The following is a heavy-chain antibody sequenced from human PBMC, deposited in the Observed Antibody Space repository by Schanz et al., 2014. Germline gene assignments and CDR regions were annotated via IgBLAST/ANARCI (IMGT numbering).Heavy chain of an antibody. V-gene: IGHV1-18*01. CDR3: ARAKRFWDMDV. D-gene: IGHD3-3*01. CDR2: ISAYNGHT. J-gene: IGHJ6*02. Sequence: QVQLVQSGAEVKKPGASVKVSCKASGYTFISYGIKRVRQAPGQGLEWMGWISAYNGHTDYAQKLQGRVTLTTDTSTSTAYMELRNLRSDDTAVYYCARAKRFWDMDVWGQGTTVTVSS. CDR1: GYTFISYG.